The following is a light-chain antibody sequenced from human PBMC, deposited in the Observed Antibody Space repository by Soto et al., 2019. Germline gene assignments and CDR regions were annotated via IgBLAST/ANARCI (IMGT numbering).Light chain of an antibody. J-gene: IGLJ1*01. CDR1: SSDIGAYNY. V-gene: IGLV2-14*01. CDR3: SSYTTRATLGLYV. CDR2: EVS. Sequence: QSVLTQPASVSGSPGQSITISCTGTSSDIGAYNYVSWYQQHPGKAPKLMICEVSNRPSGVSNRFSGSKSGNSASLTISGLQAEDEADYYCSSYTTRATLGLYVFGTGTKVTVL.